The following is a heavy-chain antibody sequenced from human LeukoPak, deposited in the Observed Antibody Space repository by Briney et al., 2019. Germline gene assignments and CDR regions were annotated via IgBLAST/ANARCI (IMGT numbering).Heavy chain of an antibody. D-gene: IGHD3-10*01. Sequence: GASVKVSCKASGYXFTSYGISWVRQAPGQGLEWMGWISAYNGNTNYAQKLQGRVTMTTDTSTSTAYMGLRSLRSDDTAVYYCARVHRVRGFDPWGQGTLVTVSS. J-gene: IGHJ5*02. CDR2: ISAYNGNT. CDR3: ARVHRVRGFDP. CDR1: GYXFTSYG. V-gene: IGHV1-18*01.